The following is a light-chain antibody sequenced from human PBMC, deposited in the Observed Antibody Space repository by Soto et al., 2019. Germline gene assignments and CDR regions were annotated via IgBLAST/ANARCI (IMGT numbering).Light chain of an antibody. CDR2: EVS. CDR3: SSFAGNNNLV. V-gene: IGLV2-8*01. Sequence: QSALTQPPSASGSPGQSVTISCTGTSSDVGGYNYVSWYQQHPGKAPKLMISEVSKRPSGVPDRCSGSKSGNTASLTVSGLQAEDELDYYCSSFAGNNNLVFGGGTKVTVL. CDR1: SSDVGGYNY. J-gene: IGLJ2*01.